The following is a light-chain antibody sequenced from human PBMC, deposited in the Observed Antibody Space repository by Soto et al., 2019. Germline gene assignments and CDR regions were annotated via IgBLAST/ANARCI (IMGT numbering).Light chain of an antibody. CDR3: TQHNTYPLT. J-gene: IGKJ4*01. CDR1: QSISSY. CDR2: TAS. Sequence: DIQMTQSPSSLSASVGDRVTIPCRASQSISSYLSWYQQKPGKAPKRLIYTASSLHSGVPSRFSGSGSGTEFTLTISSLQPEDFATYYCTQHNTYPLTYGGGTKVDIK. V-gene: IGKV1-17*01.